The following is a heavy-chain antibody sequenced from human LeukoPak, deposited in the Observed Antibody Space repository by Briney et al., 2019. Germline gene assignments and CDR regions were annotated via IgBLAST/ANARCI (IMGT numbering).Heavy chain of an antibody. D-gene: IGHD4/OR15-4a*01. CDR1: GGSISSGGYY. CDR3: ARGSDSGEVSY. V-gene: IGHV4-61*08. J-gene: IGHJ4*02. Sequence: SQTLSLTCTVSGGSISSGGYYWSWIRQPPGKGLEWIGYIYYSGSTNYNPSLKSRVTISVDTSKNQFSLKLSSVTAADTAVYYCARGSDSGEVSYWGQGTLVTVSS. CDR2: IYYSGST.